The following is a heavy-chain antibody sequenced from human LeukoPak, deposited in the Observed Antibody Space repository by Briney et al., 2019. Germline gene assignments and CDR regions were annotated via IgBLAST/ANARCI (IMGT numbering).Heavy chain of an antibody. V-gene: IGHV3-15*01. J-gene: IGHJ4*02. CDR2: IKSKTDGGTT. CDR3: ARVGYTLESIAAPPY. D-gene: IGHD6-6*01. Sequence: GGSLRLSCAASGFTFNNAWMSWVRQAPGKGLEWVGHIKSKTDGGTTEYAAPVKGRFTISRDDSRNTLYLQMNSLKTEDTAVYYCARVGYTLESIAAPPYWGQGTLVTVSS. CDR1: GFTFNNAW.